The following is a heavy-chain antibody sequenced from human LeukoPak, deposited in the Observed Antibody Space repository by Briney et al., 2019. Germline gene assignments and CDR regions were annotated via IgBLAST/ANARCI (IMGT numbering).Heavy chain of an antibody. CDR2: INGFGTNT. J-gene: IGHJ4*02. Sequence: GGSLRLSCAVTGFTFSSYAMSWVRQAPGKGLEWVSGINGFGTNTYYADSVKGRFTISRDNSRNTLYLQMNSLRAEDTALYFCAKAWGGTYRRGWVLDYWGQGTLVTVSS. D-gene: IGHD1-26*01. CDR1: GFTFSSYA. V-gene: IGHV3-23*01. CDR3: AKAWGGTYRRGWVLDY.